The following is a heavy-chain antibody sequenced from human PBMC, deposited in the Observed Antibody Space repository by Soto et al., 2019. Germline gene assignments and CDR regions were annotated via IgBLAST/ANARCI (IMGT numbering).Heavy chain of an antibody. CDR2: INPSGGST. D-gene: IGHD3-10*01. V-gene: IGHV1-46*02. CDR1: GYTFNSYY. J-gene: IGHJ6*03. CDR3: SVPSFGESRYYYYYMDV. Sequence: ASVEVSCKASGYTFNSYYMHWAQQAPGQGLEWMGIINPSGGSTSYAQKFQGRVTMTRDTSTSTVYMELSSLRSEDTAVYYCSVPSFGESRYYYYYMDVWAKGTTVNGSS.